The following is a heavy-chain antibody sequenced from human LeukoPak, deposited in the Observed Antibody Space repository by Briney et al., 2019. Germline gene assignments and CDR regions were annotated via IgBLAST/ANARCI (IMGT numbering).Heavy chain of an antibody. CDR1: GGSISSGGSR. CDR2: IYYSGST. J-gene: IGHJ4*02. D-gene: IGHD7-27*01. Sequence: SETLSLTCNVSGGSISSGGSRWSWIRQHPGKGLEWIGYIYYSGSTYYNPSLESRLTMSVDTSKNQFSLHLTSVTAADTAVYYCARDWGTYFDYWGQGTLVTVSS. CDR3: ARDWGTYFDY. V-gene: IGHV4-31*03.